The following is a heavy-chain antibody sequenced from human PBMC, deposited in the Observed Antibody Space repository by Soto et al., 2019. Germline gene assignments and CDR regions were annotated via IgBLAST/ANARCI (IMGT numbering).Heavy chain of an antibody. V-gene: IGHV3-23*01. D-gene: IGHD6-13*01. Sequence: EVQVLESGGGLVQPGGSLRLSCAGSGFTFSKYAMTWVRQAPGKGLEWVSSISGGGGRTYYAGSVKGRFTISRDNSKDTVYLQMNTLRAEDTAIYYCAKHIAAAVFYYGMDVWGQGTTVTVSS. CDR3: AKHIAAAVFYYGMDV. CDR1: GFTFSKYA. CDR2: ISGGGGRT. J-gene: IGHJ6*02.